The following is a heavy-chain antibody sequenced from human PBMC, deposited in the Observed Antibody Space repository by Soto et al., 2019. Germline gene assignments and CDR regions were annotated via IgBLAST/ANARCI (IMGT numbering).Heavy chain of an antibody. V-gene: IGHV4-34*01. CDR1: GGSFSGYY. J-gene: IGHJ5*02. Sequence: QVQLQQWGAGLLKPSETLSLTCAVYGGSFSGYYWSWIRQPPGKGLEWIGEINHSGSTNYNPSLKSRVTISVDTSKNQFSLKLSSVTAADTAVYYCATVLHKSWFDPWGQGTLVTVSS. CDR3: ATVLHKSWFDP. CDR2: INHSGST. D-gene: IGHD2-15*01.